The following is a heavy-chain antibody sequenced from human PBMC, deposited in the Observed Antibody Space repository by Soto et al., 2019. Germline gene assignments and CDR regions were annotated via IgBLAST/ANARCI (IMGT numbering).Heavy chain of an antibody. CDR2: ISPDNGNT. J-gene: IGHJ4*02. V-gene: IGHV1-18*01. Sequence: GASVKVSCKASGYTFTIYGINWVRQAPGQGLEWMGWISPDNGNTNYAQKLQGRVTMTTDTSTSTAYMELRSLRSDDTAVYYCARESPPADYWGQGTLVTVSS. CDR3: ARESPPADY. CDR1: GYTFTIYG.